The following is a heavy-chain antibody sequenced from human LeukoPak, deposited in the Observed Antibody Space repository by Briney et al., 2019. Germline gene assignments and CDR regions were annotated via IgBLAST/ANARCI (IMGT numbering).Heavy chain of an antibody. V-gene: IGHV4-59*01. D-gene: IGHD2-21*02. Sequence: SETLSLTCTVSGGSISSYYWSWIRQPPGKGLEWIGYIYSSESTNYNPSLKSRITISVDTSKNQFSLKLSSVTAADTAVYYCARFAYCGGHCWYYFDYWGQGSLVTVSS. J-gene: IGHJ4*02. CDR2: IYSSEST. CDR1: GGSISSYY. CDR3: ARFAYCGGHCWYYFDY.